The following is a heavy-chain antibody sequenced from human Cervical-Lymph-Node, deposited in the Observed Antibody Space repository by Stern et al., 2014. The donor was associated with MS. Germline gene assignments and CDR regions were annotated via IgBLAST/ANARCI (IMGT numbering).Heavy chain of an antibody. J-gene: IGHJ6*02. CDR1: GFTFGDYA. CDR2: IRGKAYGGTT. Sequence: EVQLVESGGGLVQPGRSLRLSCTASGFTFGDYAMSWFRQAPGQGLAWVGFIRGKAYGGTTDYAASVRGRFTISRDDSKSIAYLQMNSLKIEDAGVYYCTRGVRGNDYYGMDVWGQGTTVTVSS. V-gene: IGHV3-49*03. D-gene: IGHD3-10*01. CDR3: TRGVRGNDYYGMDV.